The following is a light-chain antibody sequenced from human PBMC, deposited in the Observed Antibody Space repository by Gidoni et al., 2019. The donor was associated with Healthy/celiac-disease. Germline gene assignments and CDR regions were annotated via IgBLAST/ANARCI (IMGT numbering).Light chain of an antibody. CDR1: QSVSSY. Sequence: EIVLTQSPATLSLSPGERATLSCRASQSVSSYLAWYQQKPGQAPRLLIYDSSNRATGISARFSGSGSGTDFTLTISSLEHEDVAVYYCQQRSNWPPAFGPGTKVDIK. V-gene: IGKV3-11*01. CDR3: QQRSNWPPA. J-gene: IGKJ3*01. CDR2: DSS.